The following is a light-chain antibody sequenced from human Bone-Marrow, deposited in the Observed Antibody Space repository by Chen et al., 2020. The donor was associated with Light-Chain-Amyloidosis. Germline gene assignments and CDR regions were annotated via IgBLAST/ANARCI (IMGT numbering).Light chain of an antibody. CDR1: DLPTQY. V-gene: IGLV3-25*03. Sequence: SSALTQPPSVAVSPGPTARLSCSGDDLPTQYAYWYKQKPGQAPVMVIQRDTERPSGFSERFSGSSSGTTATLTISGVQAEDEADYHCESADSSGTYEVIFGGGTKLTVL. CDR2: RDT. J-gene: IGLJ2*01. CDR3: ESADSSGTYEVI.